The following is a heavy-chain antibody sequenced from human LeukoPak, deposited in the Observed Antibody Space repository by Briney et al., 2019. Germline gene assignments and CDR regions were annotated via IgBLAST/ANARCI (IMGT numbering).Heavy chain of an antibody. CDR3: AREQVGDDGNYDGFEI. J-gene: IGHJ3*02. D-gene: IGHD1-7*01. CDR1: GDSVSSNRAA. CDR2: TYYRSKWYN. Sequence: SQTLSLTCAISGDSVSSNRAAWNWTRQSPSRGLEWLGRTYYRSKWYNHYSVSVKSGITINPDTSKNQFSLQLNSVTPEDTAVYYCAREQVGDDGNYDGFEIWGQGTMVTVSS. V-gene: IGHV6-1*01.